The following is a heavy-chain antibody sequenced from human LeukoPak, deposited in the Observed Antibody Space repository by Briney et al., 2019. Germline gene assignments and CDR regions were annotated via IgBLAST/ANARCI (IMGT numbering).Heavy chain of an antibody. CDR1: GGSFSGYY. CDR3: ARGRSYGGNSIGY. V-gene: IGHV4-34*01. Sequence: PSETLSLTCAVYGGSFSGYYWSWIRQPQGKGLEWIGEINHSGSTNYNPSLKSRVTISVDTSKNQFSLKLSSVTAADTAVYYCARGRSYGGNSIGYWGQGTLVTVSS. J-gene: IGHJ4*02. CDR2: INHSGST. D-gene: IGHD4-23*01.